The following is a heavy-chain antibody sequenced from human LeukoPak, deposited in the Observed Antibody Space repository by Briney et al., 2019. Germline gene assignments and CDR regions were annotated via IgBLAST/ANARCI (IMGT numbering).Heavy chain of an antibody. CDR3: ARVNYYDSSGTDY. CDR1: GDSISSYY. Sequence: PSETLSLTCTVSGDSISSYYWSWIRQPPGKGLEWIGYIYYSGSTYYNPSLKSRVTISVDTSKNQFSLRLSSVTAADTAVYYCARVNYYDSSGTDYWGQGTLVTVSS. V-gene: IGHV4-59*01. D-gene: IGHD3-22*01. J-gene: IGHJ4*02. CDR2: IYYSGST.